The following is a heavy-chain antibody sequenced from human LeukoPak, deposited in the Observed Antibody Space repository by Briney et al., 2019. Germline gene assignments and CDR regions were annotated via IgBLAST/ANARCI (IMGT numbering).Heavy chain of an antibody. CDR3: AKDRGTVTSYFDY. J-gene: IGHJ4*02. V-gene: IGHV3-30*02. CDR1: GFTFSSYG. CDR2: IRYDGSNK. Sequence: GGSLRLSCAASGFTFSSYGMHWVRQAPGKGLEWVAFIRYDGSNKYYADSVKGRFTISRDNAKNSLYLQMNSLRAEDTALYYCAKDRGTVTSYFDYWGQGTLVTVSS. D-gene: IGHD4-17*01.